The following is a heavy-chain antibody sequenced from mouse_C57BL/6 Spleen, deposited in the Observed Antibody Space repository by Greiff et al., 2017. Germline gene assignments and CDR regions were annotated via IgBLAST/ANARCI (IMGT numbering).Heavy chain of an antibody. CDR1: GYTFTSYW. Sequence: QVQLQQPGAELVRPGSSVKLSCKASGYTFTSYWMDWVQQRPGQGLEWIGNIYPSDSETHYNQKFKDKATLTVDKSSSTAYIQLSSLTSEDSAVYYCSRDYYCGSYGFDYWGQGTLVTVSA. CDR2: IYPSDSET. V-gene: IGHV1-61*01. D-gene: IGHD1-1*01. J-gene: IGHJ3*01. CDR3: SRDYYCGSYGFDY.